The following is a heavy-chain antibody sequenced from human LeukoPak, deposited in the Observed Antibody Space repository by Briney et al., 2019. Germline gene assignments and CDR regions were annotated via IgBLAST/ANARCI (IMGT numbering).Heavy chain of an antibody. J-gene: IGHJ4*02. CDR2: ISTTSSFT. CDR3: ARAVVGSAYDYFDY. V-gene: IGHV3-11*06. CDR1: GFTFSDYY. Sequence: PGGSLRLSCAASGFTFSDYYMSWIRQAPGKGLEWVSYISTTSSFTNYADSVKGRFTISRDNAKNSLFLQMNSLRAEDTAVYFCARAVVGSAYDYFDYWGQGTLVTVSS. D-gene: IGHD5-12*01.